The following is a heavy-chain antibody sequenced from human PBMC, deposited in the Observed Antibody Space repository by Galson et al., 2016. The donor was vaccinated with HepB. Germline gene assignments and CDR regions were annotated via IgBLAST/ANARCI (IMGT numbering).Heavy chain of an antibody. CDR3: ARDRVGEGFDP. J-gene: IGHJ5*02. D-gene: IGHD3-10*01. CDR1: GFIFSSYG. CDR2: IWYDGSNK. V-gene: IGHV3-33*01. Sequence: SLRLSCAASGFIFSSYGMQWVRQAPGKGLEWVAVIWYDGSNKYHADSVKGRFTISRDNSKNTLYLQMNSLRAEDTAVYYCARDRVGEGFDPWGQGTLVTVSS.